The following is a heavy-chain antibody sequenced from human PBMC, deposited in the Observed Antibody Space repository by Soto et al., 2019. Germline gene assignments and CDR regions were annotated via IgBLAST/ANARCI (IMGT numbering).Heavy chain of an antibody. J-gene: IGHJ6*02. CDR1: GFTFNTYA. CDR3: ARDKIFAGDYFYYGMDV. Sequence: QLVESGGWVVQPGRSLRLSCTASGFTFNTYAMHWVRQAPGKGLEWVAVISYDGSKKYYTDSVKGRFTISRDNSKNTLYLQMDSLRPDDTAVYYCARDKIFAGDYFYYGMDVWGQGTTVIVSS. V-gene: IGHV3-30-3*01. D-gene: IGHD3-3*01. CDR2: ISYDGSKK.